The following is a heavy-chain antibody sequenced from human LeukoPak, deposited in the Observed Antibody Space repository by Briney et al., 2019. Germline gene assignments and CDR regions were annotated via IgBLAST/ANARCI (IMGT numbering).Heavy chain of an antibody. CDR1: GDSIISNIYW. V-gene: IGHV4-39*01. D-gene: IGHD3/OR15-3a*01. J-gene: IGHJ3*01. CDR3: ARRRHNFDFYNV. CDR2: TFYTGRT. Sequence: SETLSLTCTVSGDSIISNIYWWDWVRLPPGKGLEWIGATFYTGRTFYNPSLKSRVTISVDTSKNLFSLDLNSATAADTADYYCARRRHNFDFYNVWGQGTRVLVSS.